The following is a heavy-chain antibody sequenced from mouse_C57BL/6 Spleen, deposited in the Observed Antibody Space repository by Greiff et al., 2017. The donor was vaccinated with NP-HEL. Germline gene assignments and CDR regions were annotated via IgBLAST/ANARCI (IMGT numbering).Heavy chain of an antibody. V-gene: IGHV1-52*01. D-gene: IGHD2-5*01. CDR3: ARGKDAYYSNPGDY. CDR1: GYTFTSYW. CDR2: IDPSDSET. J-gene: IGHJ2*01. Sequence: QVQLQQPGAELVRPGSSVKLSCKASGYTFTSYWMHWVKQRPIQGLEWIGNIDPSDSETHYNQKFKDKATLTVDKSSSTAYMQLSSLTSEDSAVYYCARGKDAYYSNPGDYWGQGTTLTVSS.